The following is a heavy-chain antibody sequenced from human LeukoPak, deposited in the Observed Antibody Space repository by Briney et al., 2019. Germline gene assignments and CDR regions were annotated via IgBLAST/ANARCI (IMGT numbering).Heavy chain of an antibody. V-gene: IGHV3-30-3*01. CDR2: ISDEGHQK. J-gene: IGHJ4*02. CDR1: GFTVSSNY. Sequence: GGSLRLSCAASGFTVSSNYMSWVRQGPGKGLEWVAVISDEGHQKYYGDSVKGRFTISRDNPKNTLYLQMNSLRDDDTAVYYCARVFLERLTSGYFDNWGQGTLVTVSP. CDR3: ARVFLERLTSGYFDN. D-gene: IGHD3-3*01.